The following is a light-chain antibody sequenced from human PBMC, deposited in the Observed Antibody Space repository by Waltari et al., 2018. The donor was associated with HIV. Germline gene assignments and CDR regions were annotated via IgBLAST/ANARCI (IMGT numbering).Light chain of an antibody. CDR2: QDT. Sequence: SYELTQPPSVSVSPGQTATITCPGDNLGDKYVSWYQQRPGQSPVLVIYQDTGRPSGIPERLSGSNSGNTATLTISGTQAMDEADYYCQAWDSSAVVFGGGTKLTVL. CDR1: NLGDKY. V-gene: IGLV3-1*01. J-gene: IGLJ2*01. CDR3: QAWDSSAVV.